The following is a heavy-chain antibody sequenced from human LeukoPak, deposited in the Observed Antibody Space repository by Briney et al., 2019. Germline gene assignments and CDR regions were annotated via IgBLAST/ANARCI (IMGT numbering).Heavy chain of an antibody. V-gene: IGHV3-23*01. CDR3: AKGGLNWNYYYY. D-gene: IGHD1-1*01. Sequence: GESLRLSCAASGFTFSSYAMSWVRQAPGKGLEWVSAISGSGGSTYYADSVKGRFTISRDNSKNTLYLQMNSLRAEDTAVYYCAKGGLNWNYYYYWGQGTLVTVSS. CDR2: ISGSGGST. J-gene: IGHJ4*02. CDR1: GFTFSSYA.